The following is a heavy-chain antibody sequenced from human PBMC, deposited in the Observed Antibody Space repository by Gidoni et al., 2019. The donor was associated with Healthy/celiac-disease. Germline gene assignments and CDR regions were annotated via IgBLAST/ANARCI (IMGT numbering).Heavy chain of an antibody. CDR2: INPNSGGT. Sequence: QVQLVQAGAEVKKPGASVKVSCKASGYTFTGYDMPWVRQAPGQGLEWMGWINPNSGGTNYAQKFQGRVTMTRDTSISTAYMELSRLRSDDPAVYYCARGALRAVAGHKRGSGFDYWGQGTLVTVSS. J-gene: IGHJ4*02. V-gene: IGHV1-2*02. CDR3: ARGALRAVAGHKRGSGFDY. CDR1: GYTFTGYD. D-gene: IGHD6-19*01.